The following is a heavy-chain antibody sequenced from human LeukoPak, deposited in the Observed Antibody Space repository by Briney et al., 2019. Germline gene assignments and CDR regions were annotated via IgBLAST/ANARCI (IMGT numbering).Heavy chain of an antibody. CDR3: ARGEHDYGDYVAANWFDP. CDR2: ISAYNGNT. J-gene: IGHJ5*02. V-gene: IGHV1-18*01. D-gene: IGHD4-17*01. Sequence: ASVKVSCKASGYTFTSYGISWVRQAPGQGLEWMGWISAYNGNTNYAQKLQGRVTMTTDTSTSTANMELRSLRSDDTAVYYCARGEHDYGDYVAANWFDPWGQGTLVTVSS. CDR1: GYTFTSYG.